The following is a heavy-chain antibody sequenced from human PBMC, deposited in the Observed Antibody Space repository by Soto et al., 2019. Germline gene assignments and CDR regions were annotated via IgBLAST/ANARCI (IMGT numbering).Heavy chain of an antibody. Sequence: QLQLQESGPGLVKPSETLSLTCTVSGGSISSSTYYWGWIRQPPGQGLEWIGNIYYGGSPYYNPSLKSRVTVSVDTSKNQFSLKLSSVTAADTAVYYCARQSGSGYYTAAYWGQGTLVTVSS. CDR3: ARQSGSGYYTAAY. V-gene: IGHV4-39*01. J-gene: IGHJ4*02. CDR2: IYYGGSP. CDR1: GGSISSSTYY. D-gene: IGHD3-22*01.